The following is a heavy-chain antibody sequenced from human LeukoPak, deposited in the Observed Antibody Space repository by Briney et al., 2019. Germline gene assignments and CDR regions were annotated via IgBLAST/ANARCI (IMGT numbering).Heavy chain of an antibody. Sequence: GGSLRLSCAASGFTFSNYWMTWVRQAPGKGLAWVASIKQDGSEKQYVDSVKGRFTISRDNAKNSLYLQMNSLRADDTAVFFCARVLRTAADAFDIWGQGTVVTVSS. V-gene: IGHV3-7*03. D-gene: IGHD3-3*01. CDR2: IKQDGSEK. CDR1: GFTFSNYW. J-gene: IGHJ3*02. CDR3: ARVLRTAADAFDI.